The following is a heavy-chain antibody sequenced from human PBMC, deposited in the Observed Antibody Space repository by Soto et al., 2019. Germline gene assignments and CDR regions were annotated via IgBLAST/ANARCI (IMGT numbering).Heavy chain of an antibody. CDR3: ARGLSVLLWFGSYGMDV. Sequence: ASVKVSCKASGYTFTSYDINWVRQATGQGLEWMGWMNPNSGNTGYAQKFQGRVTMTRNTSISTAYMELSSLRSEDTAVYYCARGLSVLLWFGSYGMDVWGQGTTVTVSS. J-gene: IGHJ6*02. CDR2: MNPNSGNT. CDR1: GYTFTSYD. V-gene: IGHV1-8*01. D-gene: IGHD3-10*01.